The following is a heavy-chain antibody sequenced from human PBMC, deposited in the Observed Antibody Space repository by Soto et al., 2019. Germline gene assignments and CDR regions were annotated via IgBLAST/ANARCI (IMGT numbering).Heavy chain of an antibody. D-gene: IGHD3-3*01. V-gene: IGHV3-21*01. CDR3: ARDGEPVLRFLEWLLCFDY. CDR2: ISSSSSYI. CDR1: GFTFSSYS. J-gene: IGHJ4*02. Sequence: GGSLRLSCAASGFTFSSYSMNWVRQAPGKGLEWVSSISSSSSYIYYADSVKGRFTISRDNAKNSLYLQMNSLRAEDTAVYYCARDGEPVLRFLEWLLCFDYWGQGTLVTVSS.